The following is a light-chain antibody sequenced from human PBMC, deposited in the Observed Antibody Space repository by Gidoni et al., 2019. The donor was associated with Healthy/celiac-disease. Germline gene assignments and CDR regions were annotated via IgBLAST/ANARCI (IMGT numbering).Light chain of an antibody. Sequence: IQMTQSPSSLSASVGDRVTITCQASQDIRNYLNWYQQKPGKAPKLLIYDASNLETGVPSRFSGSGSGTDFTFTISSLQPEDIATYYCRQYDNLPPTFGGGTKVEIK. CDR1: QDIRNY. CDR3: RQYDNLPPT. CDR2: DAS. V-gene: IGKV1-33*01. J-gene: IGKJ4*01.